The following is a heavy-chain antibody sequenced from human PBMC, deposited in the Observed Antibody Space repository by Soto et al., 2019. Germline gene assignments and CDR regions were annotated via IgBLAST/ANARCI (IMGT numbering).Heavy chain of an antibody. V-gene: IGHV1-3*01. J-gene: IGHJ6*03. CDR2: INAGNGNT. D-gene: IGHD1-7*01. CDR1: GYTFTSYA. CDR3: ARGTTVKPYYYYYYMDV. Sequence: ASVKVSCKASGYTFTSYAMHWVRQAPGQRLEWMGWINAGNGNTKYSQKFQGRVTITRDTSASTAYMELSSLRSEDTAVYYCARGTTVKPYYYYYYMDVWGKGTTVTVS.